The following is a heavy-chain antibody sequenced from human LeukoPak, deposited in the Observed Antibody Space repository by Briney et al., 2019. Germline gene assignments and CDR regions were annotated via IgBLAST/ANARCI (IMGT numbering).Heavy chain of an antibody. Sequence: GRSLRLSCAASGFSFRSDGTHWVRQAPGEGLEWVAFISNDGNRKYYADSVKGRFTISRDNSENTLYLQMNSLRAEDTAVYYCAKDRSTTWSLDYWGQGTLVTVSS. CDR3: AKDRSTTWSLDY. CDR2: ISNDGNRK. J-gene: IGHJ4*02. V-gene: IGHV3-30*18. D-gene: IGHD6-13*01. CDR1: GFSFRSDG.